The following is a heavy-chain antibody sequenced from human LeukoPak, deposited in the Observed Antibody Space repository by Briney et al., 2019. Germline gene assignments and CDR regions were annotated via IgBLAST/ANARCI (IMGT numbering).Heavy chain of an antibody. CDR1: GYTFTSYD. CDR3: AKDLNPSMVRGRNAFDI. Sequence: ASVKVSCKASGYTFTSYDINWVRQATGQGLEWMGWMNPNSGNTGYAQKFQGRVTITRNTSISTAYMELSSLRSEDTAVYYCAKDLNPSMVRGRNAFDIWGQGTMVTVSS. J-gene: IGHJ3*02. CDR2: MNPNSGNT. V-gene: IGHV1-8*03. D-gene: IGHD3-10*01.